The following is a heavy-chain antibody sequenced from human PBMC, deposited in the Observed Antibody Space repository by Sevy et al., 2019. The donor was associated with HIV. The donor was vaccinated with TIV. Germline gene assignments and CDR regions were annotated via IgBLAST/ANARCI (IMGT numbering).Heavy chain of an antibody. V-gene: IGHV3-30*04. Sequence: GGSLRLSCAASGFTFSSYAMHWVRQAPGKGLEWVAIISFDGSNKYYADSVKGRFTISRDNSKNTLYLQMNSLRAEDTAVYYCARDGRGDYYDSSGYFDYGGQGTLVTVSS. CDR2: ISFDGSNK. J-gene: IGHJ4*02. CDR1: GFTFSSYA. CDR3: ARDGRGDYYDSSGYFDY. D-gene: IGHD3-22*01.